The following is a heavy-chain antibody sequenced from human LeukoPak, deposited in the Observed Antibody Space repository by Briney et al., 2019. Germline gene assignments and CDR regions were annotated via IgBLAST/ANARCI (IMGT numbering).Heavy chain of an antibody. D-gene: IGHD3-10*01. V-gene: IGHV3-66*02. J-gene: IGHJ4*02. CDR2: IYSGGST. CDR1: GFTVSSNY. CDR3: AGHYYGSGKDY. Sequence: GGSLRLSXAASGFTVSSNYMSWVRQAPGKGMEWVSVIYSGGSTYYADSVKGRFTISRDNSKNTLYLQMNSLRAEDTAVYYGAGHYYGSGKDYWGQGTLVTVSS.